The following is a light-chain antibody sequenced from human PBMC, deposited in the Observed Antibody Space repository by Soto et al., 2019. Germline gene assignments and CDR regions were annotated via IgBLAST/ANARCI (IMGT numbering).Light chain of an antibody. CDR2: AAS. CDR3: QQSYTTTRT. V-gene: IGKV1-39*01. J-gene: IGKJ1*01. CDR1: QSISNW. Sequence: IQMTQSPSTRSSSLGDRVTITCRASQSISNWLAWYQQKPGKAPKLLIYAASNLQSGVPSRFSGSGSGTDVTLAISSLKKEDFATYYCQQSYTTTRTFGQGTKVDIK.